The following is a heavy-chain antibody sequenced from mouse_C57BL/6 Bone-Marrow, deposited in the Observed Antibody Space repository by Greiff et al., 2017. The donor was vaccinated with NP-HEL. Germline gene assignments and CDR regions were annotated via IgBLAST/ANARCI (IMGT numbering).Heavy chain of an antibody. Sequence: DVKLQESGAELVRPGASVKLSCTASGFNIKDDYMHWVKQRPEQGLEWIGWIDPENGDTEYASKFQGKATITADTSSNTAYLQLSSLTSEDTAVYYCTSTVVAPFAYWGQGTLVTVSA. V-gene: IGHV14-4*01. CDR3: TSTVVAPFAY. D-gene: IGHD1-1*01. J-gene: IGHJ3*01. CDR1: GFNIKDDY. CDR2: IDPENGDT.